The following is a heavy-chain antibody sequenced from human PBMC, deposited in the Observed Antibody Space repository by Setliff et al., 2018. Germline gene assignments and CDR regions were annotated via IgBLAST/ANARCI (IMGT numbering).Heavy chain of an antibody. J-gene: IGHJ4*02. CDR3: ARWNGSGYFYY. V-gene: IGHV1-69*11. D-gene: IGHD3-3*01. Sequence: SVKVSCKVSGGAFGNYGLTWVRQAPGQGLVWMGRIIPILETTNYAQNFQGRVSITADESTRTAYMELSRLTFEDTAVYYCARWNGSGYFYYWGQGTWVTVSS. CDR2: IIPILETT. CDR1: GGAFGNYG.